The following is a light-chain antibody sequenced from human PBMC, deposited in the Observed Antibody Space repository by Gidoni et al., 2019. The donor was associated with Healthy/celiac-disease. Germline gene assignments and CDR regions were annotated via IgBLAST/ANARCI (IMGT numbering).Light chain of an antibody. CDR1: QSISSW. J-gene: IGKJ2*01. CDR3: QQYNSYSHT. Sequence: DIKMTQSPSTLSASVGDRVTITCRARQSISSWLAWYQQKQGKAPKLLIYDASSLESGVPSRFSGSGSGTEFTLTISSLQPDDFATYYCQQYNSYSHTFGQGTKLEIK. V-gene: IGKV1-5*01. CDR2: DAS.